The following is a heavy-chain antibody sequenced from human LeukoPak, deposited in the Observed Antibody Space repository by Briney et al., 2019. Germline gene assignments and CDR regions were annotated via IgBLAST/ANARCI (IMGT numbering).Heavy chain of an antibody. Sequence: GASVKVTCKASGYTFTGYYMHWVRQAPGQGLEWMGWINPNSGGTNYAQKFQGRVTMTRDTSISTAYMELSRLRSDDTAVYYCARTYDSSGYYTYYFDYWGQGTLVTVSS. V-gene: IGHV1-2*02. J-gene: IGHJ4*02. CDR2: INPNSGGT. CDR3: ARTYDSSGYYTYYFDY. CDR1: GYTFTGYY. D-gene: IGHD3-22*01.